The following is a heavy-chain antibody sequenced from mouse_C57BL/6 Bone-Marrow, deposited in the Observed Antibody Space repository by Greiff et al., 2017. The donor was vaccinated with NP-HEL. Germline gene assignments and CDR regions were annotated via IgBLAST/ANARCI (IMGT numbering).Heavy chain of an antibody. Sequence: QVQLQQPGAELVMPGASVKLSCKASGYTFTSYWMHWVKQRPGQGLEWIGEIDPSDSYTNYNQKFKGKSKLTVDKSSSTAYMQRSSLTSADSAVYYCARSRYSNLAWFAYWGQGTLVTVSA. J-gene: IGHJ3*01. CDR1: GYTFTSYW. V-gene: IGHV1-69*01. CDR3: ARSRYSNLAWFAY. D-gene: IGHD2-5*01. CDR2: IDPSDSYT.